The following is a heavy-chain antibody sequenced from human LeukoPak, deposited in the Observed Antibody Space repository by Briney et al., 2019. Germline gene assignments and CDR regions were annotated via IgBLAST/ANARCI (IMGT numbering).Heavy chain of an antibody. CDR2: INTDGTNT. CDR3: ARDRGINWFDP. Sequence: GGSLRLPCAASGYTFTNYWMHWVRQAPGEGLVWVSRINTDGTNTTYADSVRGRFTVSRDNAKNTLYLQMDSLRAEDTAVYYCARDRGINWFDPWGQGTLVAVSS. CDR1: GYTFTNYW. J-gene: IGHJ5*02. V-gene: IGHV3-74*01. D-gene: IGHD3-16*01.